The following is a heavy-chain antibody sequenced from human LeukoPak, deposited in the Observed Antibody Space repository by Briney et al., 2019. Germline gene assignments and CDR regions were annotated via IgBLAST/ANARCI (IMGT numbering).Heavy chain of an antibody. V-gene: IGHV4-59*01. CDR1: GGSISSYY. CDR3: ARGSLWFGDY. CDR2: IYYSGST. D-gene: IGHD3-10*01. J-gene: IGHJ4*02. Sequence: SETLSLTCTVSGGSISSYYWSWIRQPPGKGLDSIVYIYYSGSTNYNPSLTSPLTISVHTSKNQFSLKLSSVTAADTAVYYCARGSLWFGDYWGQGTLVTVSS.